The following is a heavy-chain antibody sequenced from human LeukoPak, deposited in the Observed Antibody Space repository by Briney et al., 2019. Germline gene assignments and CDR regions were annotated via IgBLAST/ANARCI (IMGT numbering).Heavy chain of an antibody. V-gene: IGHV3-53*01. J-gene: IGHJ3*02. D-gene: IGHD3-22*01. Sequence: GGSLRLSCAASGFTVSSNYMSWVRQAPGKGLEWVSVIYSGGSTYYADSAKGRFTISRDNSKNTLYLQMSSLRAEDTAVYYCAREGYYYDSSGYYPGAFDIWGQGTMVTVSS. CDR1: GFTVSSNY. CDR2: IYSGGST. CDR3: AREGYYYDSSGYYPGAFDI.